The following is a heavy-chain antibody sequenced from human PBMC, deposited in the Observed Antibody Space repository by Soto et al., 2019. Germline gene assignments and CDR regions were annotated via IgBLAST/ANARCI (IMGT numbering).Heavy chain of an antibody. CDR2: IKSKTDGGTT. D-gene: IGHD6-19*01. V-gene: IGHV3-15*01. CDR3: TTETRYSSGWYYFDY. CDR1: GFTFSNAW. J-gene: IGHJ4*02. Sequence: PGGSPRLSCAASGFTFSNAWMSWVRQAPGKGLEWVGRIKSKTDGGTTDYAAPVKGRFTISGDDSKNTLYLQMNSLKTEDTAVYYCTTETRYSSGWYYFDYWGQGTLVTVSS.